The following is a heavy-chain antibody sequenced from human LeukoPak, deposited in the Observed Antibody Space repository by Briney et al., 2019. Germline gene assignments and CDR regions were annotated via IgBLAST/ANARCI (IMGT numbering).Heavy chain of an antibody. CDR1: GFTSSSYS. CDR2: ISGTSSPR. Sequence: PGGSLRLSCAASGFTSSSYSMNWVRQAPGKGLEWVSYISGTSSPRYYADSVKGRFTITRDNAKNSLYLQMNSLRAEDTAVYYCARDVYGDYAIDYWGQGTLVTVSS. V-gene: IGHV3-48*04. D-gene: IGHD4-17*01. J-gene: IGHJ4*02. CDR3: ARDVYGDYAIDY.